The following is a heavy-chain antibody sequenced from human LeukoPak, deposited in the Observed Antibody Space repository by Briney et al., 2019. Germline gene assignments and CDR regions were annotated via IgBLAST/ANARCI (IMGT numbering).Heavy chain of an antibody. Sequence: GGSLRLSCAASGFTFSSYWMSWVRQAPGKGLEWVANIKQDGSEKYYVDSVKGRFTISRDNSKNTLYLQMNSLRAEDTAVYYCAKDLSGWSTGNFDYWGQGTLVTVSS. V-gene: IGHV3-7*03. CDR1: GFTFSSYW. J-gene: IGHJ4*02. D-gene: IGHD6-19*01. CDR3: AKDLSGWSTGNFDY. CDR2: IKQDGSEK.